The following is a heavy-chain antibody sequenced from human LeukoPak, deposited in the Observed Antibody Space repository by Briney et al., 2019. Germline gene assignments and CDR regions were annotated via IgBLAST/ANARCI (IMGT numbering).Heavy chain of an antibody. Sequence: HPGGSLRLSCAASEFTVSSNYMSWVRQAPGKGLEWVSVIYSGGSTYYADSVKGRFTISRGNSKNTLYLQMNSLRAEDTAVYYCARDDVTYYYDSSGFGALYYYYGMDVWGQGTTVTVSS. CDR1: EFTVSSNY. J-gene: IGHJ6*02. CDR3: ARDDVTYYYDSSGFGALYYYYGMDV. D-gene: IGHD3-22*01. V-gene: IGHV3-53*01. CDR2: IYSGGST.